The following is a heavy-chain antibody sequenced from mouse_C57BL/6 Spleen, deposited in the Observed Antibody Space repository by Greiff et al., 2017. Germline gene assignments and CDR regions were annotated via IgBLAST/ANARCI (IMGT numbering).Heavy chain of an antibody. CDR3: GRQDPHYYAMDY. CDR1: GFSFNTYA. V-gene: IGHV10-1*01. CDR2: IRSKSNNYAT. J-gene: IGHJ4*01. Sequence: EVMLVESGGGLVQPKGSLKLSCAASGFSFNTYAMNWVRQAPGKGLEWVARIRSKSNNYATYYADSVKDRFTISRDDSESMLYLQMNNLKTEDTAMYYCGRQDPHYYAMDYWGQGTSVTVSS.